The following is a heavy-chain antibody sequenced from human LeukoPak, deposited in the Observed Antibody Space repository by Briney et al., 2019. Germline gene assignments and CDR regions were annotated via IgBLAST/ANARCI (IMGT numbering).Heavy chain of an antibody. CDR3: ARRIYYYMDV. Sequence: GGSLRLSCVASGFTVSSNYMSWVRQAPGKGLEWVSVIYSRGSTYYADSVKGRFTISRDNSKNTLYLQMNTLRVEDTAVYYCARRIYYYMDVWGKGTTVTISS. J-gene: IGHJ6*03. CDR1: GFTVSSNY. CDR2: IYSRGST. V-gene: IGHV3-53*01.